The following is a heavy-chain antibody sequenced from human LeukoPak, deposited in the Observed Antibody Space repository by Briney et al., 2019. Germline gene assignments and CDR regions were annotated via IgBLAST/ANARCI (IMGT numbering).Heavy chain of an antibody. V-gene: IGHV3-30*02. Sequence: GGSLRLSCTVSGFTLSSYEMSWIRQAPGKGLEWVAFIRYDGSNKYYADSVKGRFTISRDNSKNTLYLQMNSLRAEDTAVYYCAKEAIQLSHRAADYWGQGTLVTVSS. D-gene: IGHD5-18*01. CDR1: GFTLSSYE. CDR3: AKEAIQLSHRAADY. J-gene: IGHJ4*02. CDR2: IRYDGSNK.